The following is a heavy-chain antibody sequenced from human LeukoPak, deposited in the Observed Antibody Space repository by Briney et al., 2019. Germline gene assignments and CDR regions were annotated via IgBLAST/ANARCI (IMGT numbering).Heavy chain of an antibody. CDR2: IRPSGDNT. CDR3: ARVAGWHWFDP. D-gene: IGHD6-19*01. J-gene: IGHJ5*02. CDR1: GFTFSSYD. Sequence: GALRLSCAASGFTFSSYDMTWVRQAPGRGLEWVSSIRPSGDNTYYGDSVKGRFAISRDNSKNTVYLQMNNMRVDDTAVYYCARVAGWHWFDPWGQGTLVTVSS. V-gene: IGHV3-23*01.